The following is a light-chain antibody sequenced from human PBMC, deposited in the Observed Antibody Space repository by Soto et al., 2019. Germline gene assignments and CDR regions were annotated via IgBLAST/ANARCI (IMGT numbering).Light chain of an antibody. CDR1: QSISSR. Sequence: DIQMTQSPSTLSASVGDRVTITCRASQSISSRLAWYQQKPGKVPKLLIYKASSLESGVPSRFSGSGSGTEFTLTISSLQPDVFASYYCQQYDSYPWTFGQGTKVEI. CDR2: KAS. CDR3: QQYDSYPWT. J-gene: IGKJ1*01. V-gene: IGKV1-5*03.